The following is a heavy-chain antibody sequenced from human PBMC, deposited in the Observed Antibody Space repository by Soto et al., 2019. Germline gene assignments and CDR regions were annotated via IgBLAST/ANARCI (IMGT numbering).Heavy chain of an antibody. CDR1: GYTFTSYA. J-gene: IGHJ4*02. CDR3: ARAVAVAADFDY. D-gene: IGHD6-19*01. CDR2: INAGNGNT. Sequence: GASVKVSCKASGYTFTSYAMHWVRQAPGQRLEWMGWINAGNGNTKYSQKFQGRVTITRDTSASTAYMELSSLRSEDTAVYYCARAVAVAADFDYSAQGTLVTVSS. V-gene: IGHV1-3*01.